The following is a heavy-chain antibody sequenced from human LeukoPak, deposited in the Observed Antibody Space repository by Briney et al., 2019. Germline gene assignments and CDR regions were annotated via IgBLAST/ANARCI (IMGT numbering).Heavy chain of an antibody. D-gene: IGHD2-21*01. CDR2: IYYSGST. Sequence: SQTLSLTCTVSGGSIRSGGYYWSWIRQPPGKGLEWIGYIYYSGSTYYNPSLKSRIIISVDTSKNQFSLNLSSVTAADTAVYYCARGRRGGGPVYWGQGTLVTVSS. CDR1: GGSIRSGGYY. CDR3: ARGRRGGGPVY. V-gene: IGHV4-30-4*08. J-gene: IGHJ4*02.